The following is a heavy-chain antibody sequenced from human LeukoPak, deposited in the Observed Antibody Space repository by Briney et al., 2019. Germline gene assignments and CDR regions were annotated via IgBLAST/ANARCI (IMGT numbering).Heavy chain of an antibody. D-gene: IGHD5-24*01. CDR2: ISSSGSYI. Sequence: PGGSLRLSCAASGFTFDTDWMSWVRQAPGKGLEWVSSISSSGSYIYYADSVKGRFTISRDNAKNSLYLQMNSLRAEDTAVYYCAGSRDGYNYRGDYWGQGTLVTVS. CDR1: GFTFDTDW. J-gene: IGHJ4*02. V-gene: IGHV3-21*01. CDR3: AGSRDGYNYRGDY.